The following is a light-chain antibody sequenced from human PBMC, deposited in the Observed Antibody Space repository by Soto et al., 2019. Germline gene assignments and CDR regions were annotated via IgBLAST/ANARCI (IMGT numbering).Light chain of an antibody. V-gene: IGLV1-51*02. J-gene: IGLJ1*01. CDR1: TSNIGNNY. CDR3: GSWDHSVSGFV. Sequence: QSALTQPPSVSAAPGQKVTISCSGSTSNIGNNYVSWFQQLPGTAPKLIIYQSNRRPSGIPDRFSGSKSGTSATLGITGLQTGDEADYYCGSWDHSVSGFVFGTGTKLTVL. CDR2: QSN.